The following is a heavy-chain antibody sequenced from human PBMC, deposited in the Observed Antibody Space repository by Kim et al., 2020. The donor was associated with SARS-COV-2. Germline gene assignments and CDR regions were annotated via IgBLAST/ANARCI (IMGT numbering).Heavy chain of an antibody. CDR1: GGSFSGFY. V-gene: IGHV4-34*01. CDR3: ARGGGNGWYVYY. J-gene: IGHJ4*02. Sequence: SETLSLTCAVFGGSFSGFYWTWIRQPPGKGLEWIGEINHRGSTNSNPSLKSRVTMSVDTSKNQFSLKLSSVTAADAAVYYCARGGGNGWYVYYWDQGILGTVSS. D-gene: IGHD6-19*01. CDR2: INHRGST.